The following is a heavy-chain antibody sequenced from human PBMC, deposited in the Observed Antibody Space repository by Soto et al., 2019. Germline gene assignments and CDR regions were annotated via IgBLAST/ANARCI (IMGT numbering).Heavy chain of an antibody. D-gene: IGHD6-13*01. Sequence: EVQLLESGGGLVQPGGSLGPSGAALDSTFSGFAMNGVRQAPGKGLEWVPVISGSDGSTYYADSVKGRFTISRDNSKNTLNLQMNSLRAEDTAVYYCARRSSSWYFDYWGQGTLVTVSS. CDR1: DSTFSGFA. V-gene: IGHV3-23*01. J-gene: IGHJ4*02. CDR3: ARRSSSWYFDY. CDR2: ISGSDGST.